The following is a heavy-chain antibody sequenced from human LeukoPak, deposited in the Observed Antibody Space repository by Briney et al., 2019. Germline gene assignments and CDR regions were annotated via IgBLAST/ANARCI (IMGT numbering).Heavy chain of an antibody. J-gene: IGHJ4*02. CDR2: IYYSGST. D-gene: IGHD3-10*01. CDR1: GGSISSYY. Sequence: SETLSLTCTVSGGSISSYYWSWIRQPPGKGLEGIGYIYYSGSTNYNHSLKSRVTISVDTSKNQFSLKLSSVTAADTAVYYCARDGVRVVIGFIFDYWGQGTLVTVSS. V-gene: IGHV4-59*01. CDR3: ARDGVRVVIGFIFDY.